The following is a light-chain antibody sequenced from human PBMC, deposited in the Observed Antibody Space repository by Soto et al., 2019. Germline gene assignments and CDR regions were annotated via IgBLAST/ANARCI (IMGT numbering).Light chain of an antibody. CDR1: SSDVGSYNR. CDR2: EVS. Sequence: QSALTQPPSVSGSPGQSVTISCTGTSSDVGSYNRVSWYQQPPGTAPKLMIYEVSNRPSGVPDRFSGSKSGNTASLTISGLQSEGEAHYYCRSYTSSSTLGFGGGTKLTVL. CDR3: RSYTSSSTLG. V-gene: IGLV2-18*02. J-gene: IGLJ2*01.